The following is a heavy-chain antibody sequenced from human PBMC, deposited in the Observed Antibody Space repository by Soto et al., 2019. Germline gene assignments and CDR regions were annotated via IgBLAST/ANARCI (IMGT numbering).Heavy chain of an antibody. Sequence: SVKVSCKASGGTFSSYSLSWVRQAPGQGLEWMGGIIPIFGTANYAHKFQVRVTITADESTSTAYMELSSLRSEDTAVYYCARESRYCSSTSCYPRRYYGMDVWGQGTTVTVSS. CDR1: GGTFSSYS. J-gene: IGHJ6*02. CDR3: ARESRYCSSTSCYPRRYYGMDV. D-gene: IGHD2-2*01. CDR2: IIPIFGTA. V-gene: IGHV1-69*13.